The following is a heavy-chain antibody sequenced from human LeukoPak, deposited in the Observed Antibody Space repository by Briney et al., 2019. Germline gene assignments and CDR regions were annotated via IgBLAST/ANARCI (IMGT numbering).Heavy chain of an antibody. CDR3: ARGYYFDSGSFFED. J-gene: IGHJ4*02. CDR1: GDSITSGAYF. CDR2: IYYTRST. V-gene: IGHV4-31*03. Sequence: PSQTLSLTCTVSGDSITSGAYFWNWIRQQPGKGLEWIGYIYYTRSTNYNPSLESRVTILPDTSKNEFSLRLSSVTAADTAVYYCARGYYFDSGSFFEDWGQGTLVTVSS. D-gene: IGHD3-10*01.